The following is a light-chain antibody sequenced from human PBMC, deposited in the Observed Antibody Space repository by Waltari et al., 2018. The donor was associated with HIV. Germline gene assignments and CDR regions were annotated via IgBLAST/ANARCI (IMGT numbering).Light chain of an antibody. CDR2: DNN. J-gene: IGLJ2*01. V-gene: IGLV1-51*01. CDR1: NSTIGNNY. CDR3: GSWDSSLSGVV. Sequence: QSVLTQPPSVSAAPGQKVTISCSGSNSTIGNNYVSWYQQLPGTAPKLLIYDNNKPPSGIPDRFSGSKSCTSATLGITGVQTGDEADYYCGSWDSSLSGVVFGGGTKLTVL.